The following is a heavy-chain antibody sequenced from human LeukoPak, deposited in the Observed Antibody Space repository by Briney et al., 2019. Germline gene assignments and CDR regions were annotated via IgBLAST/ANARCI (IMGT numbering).Heavy chain of an antibody. D-gene: IGHD6-6*01. J-gene: IGHJ4*02. CDR2: ISSSGSTI. Sequence: TGGSLRLSCAASGFTLSDYYMSWIRQAPGKGLEWVSYISSSGSTIYYADSVKGRFTISRHNAKNSVYLQMNSLRAEDTAVYYCARIGYSSSSYDYWGQGTLVTVSA. V-gene: IGHV3-11*04. CDR1: GFTLSDYY. CDR3: ARIGYSSSSYDY.